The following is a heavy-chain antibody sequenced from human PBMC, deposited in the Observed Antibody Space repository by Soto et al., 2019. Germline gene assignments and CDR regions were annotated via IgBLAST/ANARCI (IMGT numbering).Heavy chain of an antibody. J-gene: IGHJ4*02. CDR2: IKQDGSEK. CDR3: AREFGY. V-gene: IGHV3-7*04. CDR1: GFTFSNSW. Sequence: EVQLVESGGGLVQPGGSLRLSCATSGFTFSNSWMSWVRQAPGKGLEWVANIKQDGSEKYYVDSVKGRFTISRDNARNSLYLQMNSLRAEDTAVYYCAREFGYWGQGTLVTVSS.